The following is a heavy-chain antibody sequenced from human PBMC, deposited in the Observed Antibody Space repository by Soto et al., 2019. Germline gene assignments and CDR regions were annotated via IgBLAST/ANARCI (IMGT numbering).Heavy chain of an antibody. V-gene: IGHV1-8*01. Sequence: ASVKVSCKASGYTFTSYDINWVRQATGQGLEWMGWMNPNSGNTGYAQKFQGRVTMTRNTSISTAYMELSSLRSEDTAVYYCAKDRPTRYCSGGSCRNRLGYWGQGTLVTVSS. J-gene: IGHJ4*02. D-gene: IGHD2-15*01. CDR1: GYTFTSYD. CDR3: AKDRPTRYCSGGSCRNRLGY. CDR2: MNPNSGNT.